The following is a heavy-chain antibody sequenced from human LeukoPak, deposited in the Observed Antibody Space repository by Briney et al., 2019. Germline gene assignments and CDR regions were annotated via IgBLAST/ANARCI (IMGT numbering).Heavy chain of an antibody. CDR1: GYTFTSYG. V-gene: IGHV1-18*01. Sequence: GASVKVSCEASGYTFTSYGISWVRQAPGQGLEWMGWISAYNGNTNYAQKLQGRVTMATDTSTSTAYMELRSLRSDDTAVYYCARALTLGECFDYWGQGTLVTVSS. D-gene: IGHD3-10*01. CDR2: ISAYNGNT. J-gene: IGHJ4*02. CDR3: ARALTLGECFDY.